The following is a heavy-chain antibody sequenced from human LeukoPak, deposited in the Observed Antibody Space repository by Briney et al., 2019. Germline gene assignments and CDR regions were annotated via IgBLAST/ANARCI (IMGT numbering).Heavy chain of an antibody. CDR2: IIPIFGTA. J-gene: IGHJ5*02. Sequence: GASVKVSCKASGGTFSSYAISWVRQAPGQGLEWMGGIIPIFGTANYAQKFQGRVTITADESTSTAYMELSSLRSEDTAVYYCARAIAAAGSIGWFDPWGQGTLVTVSS. D-gene: IGHD6-13*01. V-gene: IGHV1-69*13. CDR3: ARAIAAAGSIGWFDP. CDR1: GGTFSSYA.